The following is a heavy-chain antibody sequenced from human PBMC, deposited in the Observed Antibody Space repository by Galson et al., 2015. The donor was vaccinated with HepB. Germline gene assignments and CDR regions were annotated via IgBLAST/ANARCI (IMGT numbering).Heavy chain of an antibody. CDR2: INPTGGST. J-gene: IGHJ4*02. V-gene: IGHV1-46*03. CDR3: ARELYDILTGTLFGY. Sequence: SVKVSCKASGYTFTGYYMHWVRQAPGQGLEWMGIINPTGGSTSYAQKFQGRVTMTRDTSTSTVYMELSSLRSEDTAVYYCARELYDILTGTLFGYWGQGTLVTVSS. D-gene: IGHD3-9*01. CDR1: GYTFTGYY.